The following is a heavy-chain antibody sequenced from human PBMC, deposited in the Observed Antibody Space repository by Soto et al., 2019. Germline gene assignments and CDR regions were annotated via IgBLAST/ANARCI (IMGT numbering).Heavy chain of an antibody. CDR1: GFTFSDYY. D-gene: IGHD6-13*01. CDR3: ARRAAAGRSFDY. V-gene: IGHV3-11*01. J-gene: IGHJ4*02. Sequence: PGGSRRLSCAASGFTFSDYYMTWIRQAPGKGLEWVSYISSSGNSIYYADSVRGRFTVSXXXAXXSLXLXXNSLRAEDTAVYYCARRAAAGRSFDYWGLGT. CDR2: ISSSGNSI.